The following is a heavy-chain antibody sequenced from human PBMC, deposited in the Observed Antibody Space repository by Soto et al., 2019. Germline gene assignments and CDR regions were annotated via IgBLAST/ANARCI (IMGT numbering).Heavy chain of an antibody. CDR1: GGSFSGYY. V-gene: IGHV4-34*01. J-gene: IGHJ5*02. D-gene: IGHD2-2*01. CDR3: ARGGGYCSSTSCLNWFDP. CDR2: INHSGST. Sequence: QVQLQQWGAGLLKPSETLSLTCAVYGGSFSGYYWSWIRQPPGKGLEWIGEINHSGSTNYNPSLKSRVTISVDTSKNQFSLKLSSVTAADMAVYYCARGGGYCSSTSCLNWFDPWGQGTLVTVSS.